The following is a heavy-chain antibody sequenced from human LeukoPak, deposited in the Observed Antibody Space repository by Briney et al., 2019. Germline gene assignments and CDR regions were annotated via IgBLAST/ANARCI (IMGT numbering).Heavy chain of an antibody. Sequence: GGSLRLSCAASGFTVSSNYMSWVRQAPGKGLEWVSVIYSGGSTYYADSVRGRFTISRDNAKNTLYLQMNSLRAEDTAVYYCARERVDYYGSGSYYYYYGMDVWGQGTTVTVSS. D-gene: IGHD3-10*01. V-gene: IGHV3-66*01. J-gene: IGHJ6*02. CDR2: IYSGGST. CDR3: ARERVDYYGSGSYYYYYGMDV. CDR1: GFTVSSNY.